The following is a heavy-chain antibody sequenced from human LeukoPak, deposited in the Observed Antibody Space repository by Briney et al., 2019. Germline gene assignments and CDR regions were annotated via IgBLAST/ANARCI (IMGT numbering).Heavy chain of an antibody. CDR3: ARGGTYDI. Sequence: GGSLRLSCAGSGFTFSSYWMTWVRQAPGKGLEWVANMKQDGSQKNYVDSVKGRFTISRDNAKKSLYLQMNSLRGEDTAVYYCARGGTYDIWGQGTRVTVSS. CDR1: GFTFSSYW. J-gene: IGHJ3*02. CDR2: MKQDGSQK. V-gene: IGHV3-7*01.